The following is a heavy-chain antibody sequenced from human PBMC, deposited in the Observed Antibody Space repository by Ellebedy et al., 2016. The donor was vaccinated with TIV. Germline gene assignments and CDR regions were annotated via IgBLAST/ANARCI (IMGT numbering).Heavy chain of an antibody. V-gene: IGHV4-59*01. CDR1: GGSISSYY. J-gene: IGHJ4*02. D-gene: IGHD4-17*01. CDR3: AGGYGDYGYYFGY. Sequence: MPSETLSLTCTVSGGSISSYYRSLIRQPPGKGLEWIGYINYSGGTSYHPSLKSRVTMSVDTPKNQFSLKLSSVTAADTAVYYCAGGYGDYGYYFGYWGLGTLVTVSS. CDR2: INYSGGT.